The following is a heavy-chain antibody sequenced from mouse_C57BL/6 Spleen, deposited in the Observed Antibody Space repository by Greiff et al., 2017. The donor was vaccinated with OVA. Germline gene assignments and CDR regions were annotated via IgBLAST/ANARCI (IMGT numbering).Heavy chain of an antibody. J-gene: IGHJ3*01. CDR1: GYSFTDYN. V-gene: IGHV1-39*01. CDR2: INPNYGTT. D-gene: IGHD2-10*02. CDR3: AKNPSNQAWFAY. Sequence: EVQLQQSGPELVKPGASVKISCKASGYSFTDYNMNWVKQSNGKSLEWIGVINPNYGTTSYNQKFQGKATLTVDQSSSTAYMQLNSLTSEDSAVDYGAKNPSNQAWFAYWGQGTLVTVSA.